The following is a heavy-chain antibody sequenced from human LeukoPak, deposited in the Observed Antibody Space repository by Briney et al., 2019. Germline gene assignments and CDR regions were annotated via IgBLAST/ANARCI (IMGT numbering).Heavy chain of an antibody. CDR1: GGSFSSTSYY. J-gene: IGHJ6*02. D-gene: IGHD3-22*01. V-gene: IGHV4-39*07. CDR2: IYYSGTT. CDR3: ARDSLPNYYDSSGYYYVLDYYYGMDV. Sequence: SETLSLTCTVSGGSFSSTSYYWGWIRQPPGKGLEWIGSIYYSGTTYYNPSLKSRVTISVDTSKNQFSLKLSSVTAADTAVYYCARDSLPNYYDSSGYYYVLDYYYGMDVWGQGTTVTVSS.